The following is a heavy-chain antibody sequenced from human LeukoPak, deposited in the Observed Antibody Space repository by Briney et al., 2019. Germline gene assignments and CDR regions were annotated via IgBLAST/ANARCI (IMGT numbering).Heavy chain of an antibody. CDR3: ARGAPSGSYYLDY. D-gene: IGHD1-26*01. CDR1: GFTFSNYW. J-gene: IGHJ4*02. Sequence: GGSLRLSCVASGFTFSNYWMHWVRQAPGKGLVWVSRTNSDGSSTNYADSVKGRFTISRDNTKNTLYLQMNSLRAEDTAVFYCARGAPSGSYYLDYWGQGALVTVSS. V-gene: IGHV3-74*01. CDR2: TNSDGSST.